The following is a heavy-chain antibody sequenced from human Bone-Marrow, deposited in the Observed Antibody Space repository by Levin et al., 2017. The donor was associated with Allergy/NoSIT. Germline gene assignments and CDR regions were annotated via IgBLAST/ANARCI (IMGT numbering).Heavy chain of an antibody. CDR1: GFTFSSYS. Sequence: SGGSLRLSCAASGFTFSSYSMNWVRQAPGRGLEWISFISGESNYIYYADSVKGRFTISRDNGKSSLYLQMNSLRAEDTAIYYCARGIQSYYGLHYWGQGTLVTVS. D-gene: IGHD1-26*01. J-gene: IGHJ4*02. CDR2: ISGESNYI. V-gene: IGHV3-21*01. CDR3: ARGIQSYYGLHY.